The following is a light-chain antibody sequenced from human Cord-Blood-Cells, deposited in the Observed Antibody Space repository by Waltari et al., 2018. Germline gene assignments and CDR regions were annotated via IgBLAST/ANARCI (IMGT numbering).Light chain of an antibody. V-gene: IGLV2-14*01. Sequence: QSALTQPASVSGSPRQSITISCTGTSSDVGGYNYVSWYQQHPGKAPKLMIYDVSKRPSGVSNRFSGSKSGNTASLTISGLQAEDEADYYCSSYTSSSTLYVFGTGTKVTVL. CDR1: SSDVGGYNY. J-gene: IGLJ1*01. CDR2: DVS. CDR3: SSYTSSSTLYV.